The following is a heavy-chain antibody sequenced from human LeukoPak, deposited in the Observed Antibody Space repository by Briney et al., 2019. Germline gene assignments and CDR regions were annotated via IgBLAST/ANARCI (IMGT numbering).Heavy chain of an antibody. CDR2: IYTSGST. CDR1: GGSISSGSYY. V-gene: IGHV4-61*02. J-gene: IGHJ4*02. D-gene: IGHD3-3*01. CDR3: ARTTIFGVVKGADY. Sequence: PSQTLSLTCTVSGGSISSGSYYWSWIRQPAGKGLEWIGRIYTSGSTNYNPSLKSRVTISVDTSKTQFSLKLSSVTAADTAVYYCARTTIFGVVKGADYWGQGTLVTVSS.